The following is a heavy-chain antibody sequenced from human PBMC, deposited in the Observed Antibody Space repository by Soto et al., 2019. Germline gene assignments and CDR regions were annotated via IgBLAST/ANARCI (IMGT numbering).Heavy chain of an antibody. CDR1: GFTFSSYA. Sequence: GGSLRLSCAASGFTFSSYAMHWVRQAPGKGLEWVAVISYDGSNKYYADSVKGRFTISRDNSKNTLYLQMNSLRAEDTAVYYCAGAEHYYDSSGEYDYWGQGTLVTVSS. V-gene: IGHV3-30-3*01. CDR2: ISYDGSNK. CDR3: AGAEHYYDSSGEYDY. J-gene: IGHJ4*02. D-gene: IGHD3-22*01.